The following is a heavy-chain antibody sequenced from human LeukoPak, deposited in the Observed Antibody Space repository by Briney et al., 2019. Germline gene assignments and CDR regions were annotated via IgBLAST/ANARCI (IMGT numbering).Heavy chain of an antibody. J-gene: IGHJ4*02. V-gene: IGHV3-23*01. CDR1: GFTFSSYA. CDR3: AKAGSGSYYNYGFDY. CDR2: ISGSGGST. Sequence: GGSLRLSCAASGFTFSSYAMSWVRQAPGKGLEWVSAISGSGGSTYYADPVKGRFTISRDNSKHTLYLQMNSLRAEDTAVYYCAKAGSGSYYNYGFDYWGQGTLVTVSS. D-gene: IGHD3-10*01.